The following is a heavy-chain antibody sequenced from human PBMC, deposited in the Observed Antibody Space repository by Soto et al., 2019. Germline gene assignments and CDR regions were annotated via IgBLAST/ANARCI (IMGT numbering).Heavy chain of an antibody. CDR1: GFIFSRDG. Sequence: QVQLVESGGGAVQPGASLRLSCAASGFIFSRDGMHWVRQAPGKGLEWVAVISYHGSDIYYADSVKGRFTISRDNSKNMVYLEMNSLRPEDTALYYCAKPKGADISFDSCGQGTLVTVSS. CDR2: ISYHGSDI. J-gene: IGHJ4*02. CDR3: AKPKGADISFDS. V-gene: IGHV3-30*18. D-gene: IGHD3-9*01.